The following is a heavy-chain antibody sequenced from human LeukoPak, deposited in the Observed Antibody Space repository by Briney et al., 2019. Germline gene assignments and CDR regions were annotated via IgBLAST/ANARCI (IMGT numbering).Heavy chain of an antibody. D-gene: IGHD6-19*01. Sequence: AGGSLTLSCAASGFTFSCYAMSWLPHAPGKGLEGVSAISGSGGSTYYADSVKGRFTISRDNSKNTLYLQMNSLRAEDTAVYYCAKGTRIAVAFDYWGQGTLVTVSS. CDR1: GFTFSCYA. J-gene: IGHJ4*02. V-gene: IGHV3-23*01. CDR2: ISGSGGST. CDR3: AKGTRIAVAFDY.